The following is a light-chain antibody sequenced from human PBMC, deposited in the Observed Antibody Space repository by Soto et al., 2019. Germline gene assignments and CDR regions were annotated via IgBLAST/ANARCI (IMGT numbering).Light chain of an antibody. J-gene: IGKJ3*01. CDR3: QQRSEWRFI. Sequence: EIVLTQSPATLSLSPGERATLSCRASQSVSNFLAWYQQKPGQGPRLLIYDASHRATGIPARFSGSGSGTDFTLTISSLKPEDFAVYYCQQRSEWRFIFGPGTKVDIK. V-gene: IGKV3-11*01. CDR1: QSVSNF. CDR2: DAS.